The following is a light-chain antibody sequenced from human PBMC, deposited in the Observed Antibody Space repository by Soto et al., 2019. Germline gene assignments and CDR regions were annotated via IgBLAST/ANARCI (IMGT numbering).Light chain of an antibody. CDR1: QSIGSS. J-gene: IGKJ1*01. CDR3: QQYSLYPWT. V-gene: IGKV1-5*03. Sequence: DIQMTQSPSTLSASVGDRVTITCRASQSIGSSLAWYQQKPGKAPNLLIYKAFSLESGAPSRFSGSGSGAAFTLTISSLQPDDFATYYCQQYSLYPWTFGQGTKVESK. CDR2: KAF.